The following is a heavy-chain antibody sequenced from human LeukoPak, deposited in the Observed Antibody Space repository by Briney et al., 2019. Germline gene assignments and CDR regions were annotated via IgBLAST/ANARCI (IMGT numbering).Heavy chain of an antibody. D-gene: IGHD4-17*01. J-gene: IGHJ3*02. Sequence: GGSLRLSCAVSGFTVSSNYMSWVRQAPGKGLEWVSVIYSGGSTYYADSVKGRFTISRDNSKNTLYLQMNSLRAEDTAVYYCARENTVTRLVRAFDIWGQGTMVTVSS. V-gene: IGHV3-66*01. CDR2: IYSGGST. CDR3: ARENTVTRLVRAFDI. CDR1: GFTVSSNY.